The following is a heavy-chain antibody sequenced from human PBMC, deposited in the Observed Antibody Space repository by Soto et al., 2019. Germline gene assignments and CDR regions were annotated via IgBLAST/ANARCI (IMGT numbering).Heavy chain of an antibody. V-gene: IGHV2-5*02. Sequence: QITLKESGPTLVKPTQTLTLTCTFSGFSLSTSGVGVGWIRQPPGKALEWLGFIYWDEDKSYSPSLKSRLTITKDTSKSQVVLTMTNMDPVDTATYYCAHVFTSLAPFDSWGQGTLVTVSA. J-gene: IGHJ4*02. CDR2: IYWDEDK. CDR3: AHVFTSLAPFDS. CDR1: GFSLSTSGVG. D-gene: IGHD3-10*02.